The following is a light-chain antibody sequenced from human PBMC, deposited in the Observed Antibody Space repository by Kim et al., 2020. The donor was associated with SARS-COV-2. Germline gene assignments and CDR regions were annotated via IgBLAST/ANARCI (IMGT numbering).Light chain of an antibody. CDR3: GTWDSSLRAVV. V-gene: IGLV1-51*01. CDR2: DNN. J-gene: IGLJ3*02. CDR1: SSNIGNNY. Sequence: GQKVTISCSGNSSNIGNNYVSWYQQFPGTAPKLLIYDNNKRPSGIPDRFSGSKSGTSATLGITGLQTGDEADYYCGTWDSSLRAVVFGGGTQLTVL.